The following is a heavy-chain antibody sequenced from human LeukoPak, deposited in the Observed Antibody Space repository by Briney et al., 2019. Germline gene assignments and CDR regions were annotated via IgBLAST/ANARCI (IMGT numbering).Heavy chain of an antibody. Sequence: SSETLSPTCTVSGGSISSSSYFWGWIRQPPGKGLEWIGSMYSSGSTYYNPSLKSRLTISVDTSKNQFSLKLSSVTAADTAVYYCARHLTGSSFDYWGQGTLVTVSS. CDR2: MYSSGST. J-gene: IGHJ4*02. CDR3: ARHLTGSSFDY. CDR1: GGSISSSSYF. V-gene: IGHV4-39*01. D-gene: IGHD2-8*02.